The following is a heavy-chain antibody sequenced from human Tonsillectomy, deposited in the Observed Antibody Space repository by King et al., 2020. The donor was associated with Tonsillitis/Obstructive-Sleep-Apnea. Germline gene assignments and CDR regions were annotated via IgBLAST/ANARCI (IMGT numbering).Heavy chain of an antibody. CDR2: SRPYNGDT. V-gene: IGHV1-18*03. Sequence: QLVQSGAEVKKPGASVKVSCKASGYTFTNYDITWVRQAPGQGLEWMGWSRPYNGDTNYAQKLQGRVTMTSDTSTSTAYMELRSLTSDDMAVYYCARDYYDRSGYYHGYFQHWGQGTLVTVSP. D-gene: IGHD3-22*01. CDR3: ARDYYDRSGYYHGYFQH. J-gene: IGHJ1*01. CDR1: GYTFTNYD.